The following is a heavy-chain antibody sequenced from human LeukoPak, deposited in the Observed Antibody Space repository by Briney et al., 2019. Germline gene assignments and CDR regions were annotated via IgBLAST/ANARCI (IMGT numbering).Heavy chain of an antibody. D-gene: IGHD6-19*01. CDR1: GFTFSSYE. CDR3: AREWRGSGFDP. J-gene: IGHJ5*02. CDR2: ISRDSSTM. V-gene: IGHV3-48*03. Sequence: GGSLRLSCEASGFTFSSYEMNWVRQAPGKGLEWVSYISRDSSTMDYSDSVKGRFTISRDNARNSPYLQLNSLTADDTAVYYCAREWRGSGFDPWGQGTLVTVSA.